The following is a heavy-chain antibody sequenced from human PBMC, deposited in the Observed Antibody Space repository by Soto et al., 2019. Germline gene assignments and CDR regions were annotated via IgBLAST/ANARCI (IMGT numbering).Heavy chain of an antibody. CDR3: ARGYSNSWAPYYSGMDV. V-gene: IGHV4-59*01. Sequence: QGQLQESGPGLVKPSETLSLTCTVSGSIRGYYWSWIRQPPGKGLEWIGYIYYSGSAHYSPSLRSRVTISVDTSKNQFSLKLNSVTAADSAVYYCARGYSNSWAPYYSGMDVWGQGTTVAVSS. J-gene: IGHJ6*02. CDR1: GSIRGYY. CDR2: IYYSGSA. D-gene: IGHD1-26*01.